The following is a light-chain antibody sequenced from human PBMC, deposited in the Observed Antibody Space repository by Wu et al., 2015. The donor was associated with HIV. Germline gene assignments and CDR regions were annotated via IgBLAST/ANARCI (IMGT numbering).Light chain of an antibody. V-gene: IGKV3-20*01. CDR3: QFYSIPLRT. CDR2: ASS. Sequence: VLTQSPATLSLSPGERVTLSCRASQSIDRNSLVWYQKRPGHAPWPIMYASSNRAPGVPDRFSGSGSGTDFTLTIRRLQREDIAVYYCQFYSIPLRTFGQG. J-gene: IGKJ1*01. CDR1: QSIDRNS.